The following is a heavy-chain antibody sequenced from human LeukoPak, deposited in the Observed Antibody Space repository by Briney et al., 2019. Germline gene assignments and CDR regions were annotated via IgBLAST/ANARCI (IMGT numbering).Heavy chain of an antibody. J-gene: IGHJ4*02. Sequence: GGSLRLSCAASGFTFSSYAMHWVRQAPGKGLEYVSAISSNGGSTYYANSVKDRFTISRDNSKNTLYLQMGSLRAEDMAVYYCARDNGCSGGSCYATNFDYWGQGTLVTVSS. CDR1: GFTFSSYA. CDR2: ISSNGGST. CDR3: ARDNGCSGGSCYATNFDY. D-gene: IGHD2-15*01. V-gene: IGHV3-64*01.